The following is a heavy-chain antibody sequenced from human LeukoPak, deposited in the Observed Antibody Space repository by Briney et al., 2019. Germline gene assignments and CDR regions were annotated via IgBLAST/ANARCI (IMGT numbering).Heavy chain of an antibody. CDR3: ARVGPGIQLWSRSYYYYMDV. Sequence: SETLSLTCAVYGGSFSGYYWSWIRQPPGKGLEWIGEINHSGSTNYNPSLKSRVTISVDTSKNQFSLKLSSVTAADTAVYYCARVGPGIQLWSRSYYYYMDVWGKGTTVTVSS. CDR2: INHSGST. V-gene: IGHV4-34*01. D-gene: IGHD5-18*01. CDR1: GGSFSGYY. J-gene: IGHJ6*03.